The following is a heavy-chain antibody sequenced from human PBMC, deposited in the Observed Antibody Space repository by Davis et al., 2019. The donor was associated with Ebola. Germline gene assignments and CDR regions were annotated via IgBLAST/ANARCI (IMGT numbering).Heavy chain of an antibody. J-gene: IGHJ6*02. D-gene: IGHD3-16*02. CDR1: GGTFSSYA. Sequence: SVTVSCKASGGTFSSYAISWVRQAPGQGLEWMGGIIPIFGTANYAQKFQGRVTITADESTSTAYMELSSLRSEDTAVYYCARFEVIPNYYYYGMDVWGQGTTVTVSS. CDR3: ARFEVIPNYYYYGMDV. V-gene: IGHV1-69*13. CDR2: IIPIFGTA.